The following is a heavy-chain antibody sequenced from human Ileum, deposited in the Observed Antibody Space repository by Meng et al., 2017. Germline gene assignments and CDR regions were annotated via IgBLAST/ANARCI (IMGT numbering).Heavy chain of an antibody. CDR2: IHSGGNT. CDR1: GFIVSRTF. J-gene: IGHJ4*02. Sequence: VPLVETGGGLIPPGGSHRLSCAASGFIVSRTFMAWVRQAPGKGLEWVSIIHSGGNTYYADSVKGRFTISRDNSKNTVYLQMNSLRAEDTAIYYCASGHLDYWGQGTLVTVSS. CDR3: ASGHLDY. V-gene: IGHV3-53*02.